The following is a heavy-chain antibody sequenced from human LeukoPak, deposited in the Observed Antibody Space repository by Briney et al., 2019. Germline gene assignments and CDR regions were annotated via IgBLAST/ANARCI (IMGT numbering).Heavy chain of an antibody. Sequence: GGSLRLSCAASGFTFSYSWMSWVCQAPGKGLEWVANIKQDGSEKYYVDSVKGRFTISRDNAKNSLYLQMNSLRAEDTAVYYCARDWEVPDYWGQGTLVTVSS. CDR2: IKQDGSEK. J-gene: IGHJ4*02. D-gene: IGHD1-26*01. CDR1: GFTFSYSW. V-gene: IGHV3-7*01. CDR3: ARDWEVPDY.